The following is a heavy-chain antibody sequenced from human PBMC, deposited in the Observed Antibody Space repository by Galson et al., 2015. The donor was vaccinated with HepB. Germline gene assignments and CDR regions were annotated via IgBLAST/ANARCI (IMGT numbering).Heavy chain of an antibody. D-gene: IGHD6-19*01. CDR2: IIPIFGTA. Sequence: SVKVSCKASGGTFSGYAISWVRQAPGQGLEWMGGIIPIFGTANYAQKFQGRVTITADESTSTAYMELSSLRSEDTAVYYCARGVAVAGTIDYWGQGTLVTVSS. J-gene: IGHJ4*02. CDR1: GGTFSGYA. V-gene: IGHV1-69*13. CDR3: ARGVAVAGTIDY.